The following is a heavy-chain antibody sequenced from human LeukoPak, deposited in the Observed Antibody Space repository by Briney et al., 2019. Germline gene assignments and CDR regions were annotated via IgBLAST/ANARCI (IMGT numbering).Heavy chain of an antibody. CDR3: ARADYYCSSTSCGFDY. CDR1: GFTFSSYW. Sequence: GGSLRLSCAASGFTFSSYWVHWVRQAPGKGLVWVSRINSDGSSTSYADSVKGRFTISRDNAKNTLYLQMNSLRAEDTAVYYCARADYYCSSTSCGFDYWGQGTLVTVSS. J-gene: IGHJ4*02. D-gene: IGHD2-2*01. CDR2: INSDGSST. V-gene: IGHV3-74*01.